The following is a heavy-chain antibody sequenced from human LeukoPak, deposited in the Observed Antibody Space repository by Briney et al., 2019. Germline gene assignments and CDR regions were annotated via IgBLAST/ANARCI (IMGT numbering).Heavy chain of an antibody. D-gene: IGHD4-17*01. CDR3: ARLGCGDYLDNWFDP. CDR2: IYPGDSDT. Sequence: GESLKISCKGSGYSFTSYWIGWVRQMPGKGLEWMGIIYPGDSDTRYSPSFQGQVTISADKSISTAYLQWSSLKASDTAMYYCARLGCGDYLDNWFDPWGQGTLVTVSS. CDR1: GYSFTSYW. J-gene: IGHJ5*02. V-gene: IGHV5-51*01.